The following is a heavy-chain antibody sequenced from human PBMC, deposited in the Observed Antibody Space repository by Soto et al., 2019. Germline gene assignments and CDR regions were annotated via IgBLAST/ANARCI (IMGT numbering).Heavy chain of an antibody. CDR2: IYYSGRT. V-gene: IGHV4-39*01. Sequence: QLQLQESGPGLVKPSETLSLTCTVSGGSIISTSYYWGWIRQPPGKGLEWIGSIYYSGRTYYNPSLKSRVTISVDTYKNQFSLKLSSVTAADTAVYYCASRGLNGDPFDYWGQGTLVTVSS. CDR3: ASRGLNGDPFDY. D-gene: IGHD4-17*01. CDR1: GGSIISTSYY. J-gene: IGHJ4*02.